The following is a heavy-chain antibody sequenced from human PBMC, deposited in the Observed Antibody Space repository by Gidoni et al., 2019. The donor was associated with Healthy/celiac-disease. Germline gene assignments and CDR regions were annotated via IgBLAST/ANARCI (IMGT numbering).Heavy chain of an antibody. CDR2: ISSSSSYI. D-gene: IGHD3-22*01. V-gene: IGHV3-21*01. Sequence: EVQLVESGGGLFKPGGSWSLPGQASGFTFGSYSRNWVRQAPGKGLEWVSSISSSSSYIYYADSVKGRFTISRDNAKNSLYLQMNSLRAEDTAVYYCAPDSSGFWGQGTLVTVSS. J-gene: IGHJ4*02. CDR3: APDSSGF. CDR1: GFTFGSYS.